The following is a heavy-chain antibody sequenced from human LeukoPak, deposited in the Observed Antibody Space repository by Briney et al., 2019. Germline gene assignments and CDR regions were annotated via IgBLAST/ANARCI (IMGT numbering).Heavy chain of an antibody. CDR3: ASPGEGYCSAGNCYYFDY. D-gene: IGHD2-15*01. V-gene: IGHV3-48*03. Sequence: GGSLRLSCAASGFTFSSYEMNWVRQAPGKGLEWVSYISSSGSTMYYADSVKGRFTISRDNAKNSLYLQMNNLRAEDTAVYYCASPGEGYCSAGNCYYFDYWGQGTLVTVSS. CDR1: GFTFSSYE. J-gene: IGHJ4*02. CDR2: ISSSGSTM.